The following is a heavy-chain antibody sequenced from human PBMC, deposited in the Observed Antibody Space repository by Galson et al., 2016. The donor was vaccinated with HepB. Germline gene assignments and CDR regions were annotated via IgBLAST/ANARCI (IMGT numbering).Heavy chain of an antibody. J-gene: IGHJ5*02. Sequence: SVKVSCKASGYTFTGYYIHWVRQAPGQGLEWLGWINPNSGGTKYAQKFQGWVTMTRDTSISTAYMELSRLRSDDTAVYYCARAIRLHPSPEWFDPWGQGTLVTVSS. D-gene: IGHD4-11*01. CDR1: GYTFTGYY. CDR2: INPNSGGT. V-gene: IGHV1-2*04. CDR3: ARAIRLHPSPEWFDP.